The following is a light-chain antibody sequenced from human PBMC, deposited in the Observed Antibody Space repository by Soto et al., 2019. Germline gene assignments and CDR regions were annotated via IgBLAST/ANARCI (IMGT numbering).Light chain of an antibody. CDR3: QQYNNWRT. CDR2: AAS. J-gene: IGKJ2*01. CDR1: QSVSSK. Sequence: EIVMTQSPATLSVSPGERATLSCRASQSVSSKLAWYQQKPGQAPRLLIYAASTRATGIPARFSGSGSGTEFTLTISSLQSEDFAVYYCQQYNNWRTFGQGTQLEIK. V-gene: IGKV3-15*01.